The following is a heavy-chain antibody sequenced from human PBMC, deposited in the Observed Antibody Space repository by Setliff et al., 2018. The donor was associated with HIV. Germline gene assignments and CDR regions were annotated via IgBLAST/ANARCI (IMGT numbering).Heavy chain of an antibody. J-gene: IGHJ5*02. V-gene: IGHV4-39*01. Sequence: SETLSLTCSVSGVSINRTDHYWGWIRQSPGKRLEWIGSVSQSGSTYYNPSLKSRITISVDRSKNLFSLKLISVTAADQGVYYCARVPVAGADWFDPWGLGTLVTVS. CDR1: GVSINRTDHY. CDR3: ARVPVAGADWFDP. CDR2: VSQSGST. D-gene: IGHD2-21*01.